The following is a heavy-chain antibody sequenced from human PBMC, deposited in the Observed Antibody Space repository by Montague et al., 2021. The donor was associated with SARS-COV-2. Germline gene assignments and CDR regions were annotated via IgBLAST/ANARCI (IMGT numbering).Heavy chain of an antibody. J-gene: IGHJ4*02. V-gene: IGHV4-34*01. CDR1: RGSFSGYY. D-gene: IGHD2-2*01. CDR2: INHSGGV. Sequence: SETLSLTCTVHRGSFSGYYWTWIRQPPGKGLEWIGEINHSGGVNXNPSLKSRVTISVDTSKNHFSLKLRSVTAADTAIYYCARGYCNNTTCYRSLHYWGQGTLVAVSS. CDR3: ARGYCNNTTCYRSLHY.